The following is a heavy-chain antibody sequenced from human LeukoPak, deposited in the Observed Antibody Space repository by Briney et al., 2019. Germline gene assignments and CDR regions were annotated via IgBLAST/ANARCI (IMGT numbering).Heavy chain of an antibody. D-gene: IGHD5-18*01. CDR1: GGTFSSYA. CDR3: ASSTATAMDILT. J-gene: IGHJ5*02. V-gene: IGHV1-69*04. Sequence: GASVKVSCKASGGTFSSYAISWVRQAPAQGLEWMGRIIPILGIANDAQKVQGRVTITADRATTTAYMELSSLRSEDTAVYYCASSTATAMDILTWGQGTLVTVSS. CDR2: IIPILGIA.